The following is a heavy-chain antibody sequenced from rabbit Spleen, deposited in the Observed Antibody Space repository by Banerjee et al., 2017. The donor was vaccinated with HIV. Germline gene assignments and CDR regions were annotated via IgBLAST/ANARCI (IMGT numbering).Heavy chain of an antibody. V-gene: IGHV1S45*01. Sequence: QEQLVESGGDLVKPGASLTLTCTASGVSFSSRSYMCWVRQAPGKGLEWIACIDIGSSGFTYYANWAKGRFTISKTSSTTVTLLMTSLTAADTATYFCARDTSSSFSSYGMDLWGPGTLVTVS. CDR2: IDIGSSGFT. CDR1: GVSFSSRSY. J-gene: IGHJ6*01. D-gene: IGHD1-1*01. CDR3: ARDTSSSFSSYGMDL.